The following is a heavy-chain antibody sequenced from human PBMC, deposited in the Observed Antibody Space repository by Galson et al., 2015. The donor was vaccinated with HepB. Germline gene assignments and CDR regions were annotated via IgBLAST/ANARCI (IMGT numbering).Heavy chain of an antibody. D-gene: IGHD2-15*01. Sequence: CAISGDSVSSNSAAWYWIRQSPSRGLEWLGRTYYRAKWYNDYAFSVRGRITINPDTSKNQFSLHLNFVTPEDTAVYYCARVAGTIYYYGMDVWGQGTTVTVSS. V-gene: IGHV6-1*01. J-gene: IGHJ6*02. CDR1: GDSVSSNSAA. CDR2: TYYRAKWYN. CDR3: ARVAGTIYYYGMDV.